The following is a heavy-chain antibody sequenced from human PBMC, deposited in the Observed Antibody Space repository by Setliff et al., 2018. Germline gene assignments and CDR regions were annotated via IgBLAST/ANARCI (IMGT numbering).Heavy chain of an antibody. D-gene: IGHD3-16*02. Sequence: ASVKVSCKASGYTFVGYYLHWVRQAPGQGLEWMGWINPKTGGTNYAQKFQGRVTMTRDASINTAFMHLSSLKSDDMAVYYCAREPYDYTWGSYRSPYFDHWGQGALVTVSS. CDR1: GYTFVGYY. V-gene: IGHV1-2*02. CDR3: AREPYDYTWGSYRSPYFDH. CDR2: INPKTGGT. J-gene: IGHJ4*02.